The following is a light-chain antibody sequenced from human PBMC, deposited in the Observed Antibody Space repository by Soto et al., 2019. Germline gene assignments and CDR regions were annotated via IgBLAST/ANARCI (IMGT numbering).Light chain of an antibody. Sequence: AIRMTQSPSSLSASTGERVTITCRASQGISSYLAWYQQKPGKAPKLLIYAASTLQSGVPSRFSGCGSGTDFTLTISCLQSEDFATYYCQQYYSYPWTFGQGTK. CDR3: QQYYSYPWT. J-gene: IGKJ1*01. CDR2: AAS. V-gene: IGKV1-8*01. CDR1: QGISSY.